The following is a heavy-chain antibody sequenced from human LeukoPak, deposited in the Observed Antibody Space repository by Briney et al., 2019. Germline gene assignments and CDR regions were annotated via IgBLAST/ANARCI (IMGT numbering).Heavy chain of an antibody. V-gene: IGHV4-4*02. CDR1: GGSISNSNW. CDR2: IYYSGST. Sequence: SGTLSLTCAVSGGSISNSNWWSWVRQPPGKGLERIGSIYYSGSTYYNPSLKSRVTISVDTSKNQFSLKLSSVTAADTAVYYCATLARMTYYYDSSGYYGNYYWGQGTLVTVSS. D-gene: IGHD3-22*01. J-gene: IGHJ4*02. CDR3: ATLARMTYYYDSSGYYGNYY.